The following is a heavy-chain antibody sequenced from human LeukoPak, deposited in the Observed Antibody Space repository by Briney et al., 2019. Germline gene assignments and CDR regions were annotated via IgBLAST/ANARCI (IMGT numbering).Heavy chain of an antibody. Sequence: SQTLSLTCTVSGGSISSGGYYWSWIRQPPGKGLEWIGYIYYSGSTNYNPSLKSRVTISVDTSKNQFSLKLSSVTAADTAVYYCARGNSISWYYFDYWGQGTLVTVSS. V-gene: IGHV4-61*08. CDR3: ARGNSISWYYFDY. J-gene: IGHJ4*02. D-gene: IGHD6-13*01. CDR2: IYYSGST. CDR1: GGSISSGGYY.